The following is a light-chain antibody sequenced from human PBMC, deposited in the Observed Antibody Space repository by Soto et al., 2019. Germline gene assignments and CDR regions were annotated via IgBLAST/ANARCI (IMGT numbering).Light chain of an antibody. J-gene: IGKJ1*01. V-gene: IGKV2-28*01. CDR3: MQALQSPPI. CDR2: LGS. CDR1: QSLLHSNGYDS. Sequence: EIVMTQSPLSLPVTPGEPASISCRSSQSLLHSNGYDSLDWYLQKPGQSPQLLLYLGSNRASGDPARCRGSGSGTAFTLKSSSREAGGVWVYYSMQALQSPPIVGEGTKVEIK.